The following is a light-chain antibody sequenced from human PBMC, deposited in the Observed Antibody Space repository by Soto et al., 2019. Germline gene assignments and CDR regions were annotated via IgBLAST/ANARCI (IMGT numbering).Light chain of an antibody. CDR2: DAS. CDR1: QSISRW. CDR3: QQCNSYWT. J-gene: IGKJ1*01. V-gene: IGKV1-5*01. Sequence: DIQMTQSPSTLSASVGDRVTITCRASQSISRWVSWYQQKPGKATKLLIYDASSLESGVPSRFSGSGSGTEFTLTISSLQPDDFATYYCQQCNSYWTFGQGTKVDIK.